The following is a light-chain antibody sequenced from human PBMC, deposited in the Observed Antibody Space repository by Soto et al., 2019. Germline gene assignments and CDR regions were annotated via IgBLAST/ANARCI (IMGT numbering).Light chain of an antibody. CDR2: EVS. CDR3: RSSTSSSTLV. Sequence: QSALTQHPSASGSPGQSVTISCTGTSSDIGDYDYVSWYQQHPGKAPKLMIYEVSNRPSGVSNRFSGSKSGNTASLTISGLQAEDEADYYCRSSTSSSTLVFGGGTKLTVL. V-gene: IGLV2-14*01. CDR1: SSDIGDYDY. J-gene: IGLJ3*02.